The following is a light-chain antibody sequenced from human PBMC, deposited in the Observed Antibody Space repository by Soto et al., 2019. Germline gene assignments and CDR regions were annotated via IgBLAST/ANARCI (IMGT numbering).Light chain of an antibody. CDR1: SSNVGSNT. J-gene: IGLJ1*01. Sequence: QSALTQPPSASGTPGQRVTISCSGSSSNVGSNTVNWYQQLPGTAPKLLSYSNNQLPSVVPDRFSGSKAGTSASLAISVLQSEDEADYYCEAWDDSLNGYVFGTGTKVTVL. CDR3: EAWDDSLNGYV. V-gene: IGLV1-44*01. CDR2: SNN.